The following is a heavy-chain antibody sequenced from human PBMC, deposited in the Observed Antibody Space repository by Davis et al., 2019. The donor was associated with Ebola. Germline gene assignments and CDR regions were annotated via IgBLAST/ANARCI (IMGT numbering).Heavy chain of an antibody. D-gene: IGHD1-1*01. Sequence: GGSLRPSCAASGFTFSSYSMNWVRQAPGKGLEWVSSISSSSSYIYYADSVKGRFTISRDNAKNSLYLQMNSLRAEDTAVYYCARESGPAHFDYWGQGTLVTVSS. CDR3: ARESGPAHFDY. CDR2: ISSSSSYI. V-gene: IGHV3-21*01. J-gene: IGHJ4*02. CDR1: GFTFSSYS.